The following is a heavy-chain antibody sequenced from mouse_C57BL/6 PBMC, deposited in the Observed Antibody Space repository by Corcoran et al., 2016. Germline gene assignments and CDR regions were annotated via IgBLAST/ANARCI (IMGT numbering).Heavy chain of an antibody. J-gene: IGHJ4*01. CDR3: ASNYAMDY. Sequence: QIQLVQSGPELKKPGETVKISCKASGYTFTTYGMSWVKQAPGKGLKWMGWINTYSGVPTYADDFKGRFAFSLETSASTAYLQINNLKNEDTATYFCASNYAMDYWGQGTSVTVSS. CDR2: INTYSGVP. CDR1: GYTFTTYG. V-gene: IGHV9-3*01.